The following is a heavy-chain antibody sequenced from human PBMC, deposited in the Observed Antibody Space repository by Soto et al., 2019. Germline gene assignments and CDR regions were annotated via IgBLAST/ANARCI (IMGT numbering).Heavy chain of an antibody. Sequence: GGSLRLSCAASGFTFSSYSMNWVRQAPGKGLEWVSSISSSSSYIYYADSVKGRFTISRDNAKNSLYLQMNSLRAEDTAVYYCASGVRFLEWLAHYYYMDVWGKGTTVTVSS. CDR2: ISSSSSYI. V-gene: IGHV3-21*01. CDR1: GFTFSSYS. J-gene: IGHJ6*03. CDR3: ASGVRFLEWLAHYYYMDV. D-gene: IGHD3-3*01.